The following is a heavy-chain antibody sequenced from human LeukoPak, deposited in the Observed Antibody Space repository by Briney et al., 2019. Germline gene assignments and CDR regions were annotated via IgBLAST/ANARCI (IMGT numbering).Heavy chain of an antibody. CDR2: ISSSSSYI. CDR1: GFTFSSYS. V-gene: IGHV3-21*01. D-gene: IGHD6-19*01. Sequence: GGSLRLSCAASGFTFSSYSMDWVRQAPGKGLEWVSSISSSSSYIYYADSVKGRFTISRDNAKNTLYLQMNSLRAEDTAVYYCARDNRGIAVAGDYWGQGTQVTVSS. CDR3: ARDNRGIAVAGDY. J-gene: IGHJ4*02.